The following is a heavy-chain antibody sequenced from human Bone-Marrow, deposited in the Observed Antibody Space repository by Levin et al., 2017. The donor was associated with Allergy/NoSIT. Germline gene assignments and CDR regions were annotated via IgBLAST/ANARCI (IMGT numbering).Heavy chain of an antibody. CDR1: GFTFTGHF. J-gene: IGHJ4*02. V-gene: IGHV1-2*02. Sequence: GESLKISCKASGFTFTGHFMHWMRQAPGQGLECMGWIDPNSGATNLAQKFQGRVTMTRDTSISTAYMEVTTLGSDDTAVYYCARDAGSGYYFDLWGQGTLLTVSS. CDR2: IDPNSGAT. D-gene: IGHD2-15*01. CDR3: ARDAGSGYYFDL.